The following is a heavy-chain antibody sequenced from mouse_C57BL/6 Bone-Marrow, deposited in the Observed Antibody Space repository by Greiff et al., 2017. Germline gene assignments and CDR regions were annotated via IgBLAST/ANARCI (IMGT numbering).Heavy chain of an antibody. V-gene: IGHV3-6*01. J-gene: IGHJ3*01. D-gene: IGHD1-1*01. Sequence: EVKVEESGPGLVKPSQSLSLTCSVTGYSITSGYYWNWIRQFPGNKLEWMGYISYDGSNNYNPSLKNRISITRDTSKNQFFLKLNSVTTEDTATYYCARVTTVESWFAYWGQGTLVTVSA. CDR1: GYSITSGYY. CDR2: ISYDGSN. CDR3: ARVTTVESWFAY.